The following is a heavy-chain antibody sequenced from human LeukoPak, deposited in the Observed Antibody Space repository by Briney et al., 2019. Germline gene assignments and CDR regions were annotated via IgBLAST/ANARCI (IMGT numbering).Heavy chain of an antibody. V-gene: IGHV3-48*01. Sequence: SGGSLRLSCAASGFTFSSYSMNWVRQAPGKGLEWVSYISSSSSTIYYADSVKGRFTISRDNSKNTLYLQMNSLRAEDTAVYYCAKDLSPGLFKQQPYFDYWGQGTLVTVSS. CDR1: GFTFSSYS. CDR3: AKDLSPGLFKQQPYFDY. J-gene: IGHJ4*02. D-gene: IGHD6-13*01. CDR2: ISSSSSTI.